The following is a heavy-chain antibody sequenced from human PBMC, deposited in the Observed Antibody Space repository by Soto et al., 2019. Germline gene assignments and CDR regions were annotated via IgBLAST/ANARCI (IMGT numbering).Heavy chain of an antibody. CDR2: ISHDGSNK. D-gene: IGHD6-25*01. V-gene: IGHV3-30*18. J-gene: IGHJ6*02. CDR3: AKDEVQRTYYYFGMDV. Sequence: LRLSCAASGFTFSTYGMHWVRQAPGKGLEWVAVISHDGSNKYYADSVKGRFTISRDNSKNTLSLQVSSLRAEDTAVYYCAKDEVQRTYYYFGMDVWGQGTTVTVSS. CDR1: GFTFSTYG.